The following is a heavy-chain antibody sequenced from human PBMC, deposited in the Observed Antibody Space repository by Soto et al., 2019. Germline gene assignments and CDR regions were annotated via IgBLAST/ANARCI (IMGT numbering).Heavy chain of an antibody. V-gene: IGHV3-33*01. CDR3: ARPFGAGNYYYYYGMDV. CDR2: IWYDGSNK. Sequence: GGSLRLSCAASGFTFSSYGMHWVRQAPGKGLEWVAVIWYDGSNKYYADSVKGRFTISRDNSKNTLYLQMNSLRAEDTAVYYCARPFGAGNYYYYYGMDVWGQGTTVTVSS. J-gene: IGHJ6*02. D-gene: IGHD6-13*01. CDR1: GFTFSSYG.